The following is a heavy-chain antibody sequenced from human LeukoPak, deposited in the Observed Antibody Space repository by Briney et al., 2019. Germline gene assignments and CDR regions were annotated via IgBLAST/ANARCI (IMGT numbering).Heavy chain of an antibody. V-gene: IGHV3-21*01. Sequence: GGSLRLSCAASGFTFSSYSMNWVRQAPGKGLEWVSSISSSSSYIYYADSVKGRFTISRANAKNSLYLQMNSLRAEDTAVYYCARTKPWQLSYYYGMDVWGQGTTVTVSS. D-gene: IGHD6-13*01. CDR1: GFTFSSYS. J-gene: IGHJ6*02. CDR2: ISSSSSYI. CDR3: ARTKPWQLSYYYGMDV.